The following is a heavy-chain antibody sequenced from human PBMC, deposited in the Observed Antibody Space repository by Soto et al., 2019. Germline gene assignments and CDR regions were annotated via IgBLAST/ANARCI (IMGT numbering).Heavy chain of an antibody. CDR2: IYYSGST. D-gene: IGHD3-22*01. J-gene: IGHJ4*02. Sequence: SETLSLTCTVSGGSISSGDYYWSWIRQPPGKGLEWIGYIYYSGSTYYNPSLKSRVTISVDTSKNQFSLKLSSVTAADTAVYYCAREYSSGYYQPKYYFDYWGQGTLVTVSS. CDR1: GGSISSGDYY. V-gene: IGHV4-30-4*01. CDR3: AREYSSGYYQPKYYFDY.